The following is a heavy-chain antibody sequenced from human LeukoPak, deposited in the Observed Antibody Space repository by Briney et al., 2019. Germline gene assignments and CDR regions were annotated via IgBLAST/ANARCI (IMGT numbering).Heavy chain of an antibody. CDR2: FGGSGGTI. CDR1: GFTFSTYA. D-gene: IGHD2-21*02. V-gene: IGHV3-23*01. Sequence: GGSLRLSCAASGFTFSTYAMSWVRQAPGKGLEWVSHFGGSGGTIYYADSVKGRFTISRDNSKSTLYLQMNSLRAEDTAVYYCAKSDCGGDCHLLDYWGQGTLVTVSS. CDR3: AKSDCGGDCHLLDY. J-gene: IGHJ4*02.